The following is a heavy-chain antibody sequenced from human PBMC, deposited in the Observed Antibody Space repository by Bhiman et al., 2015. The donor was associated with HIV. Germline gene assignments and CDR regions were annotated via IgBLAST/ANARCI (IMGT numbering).Heavy chain of an antibody. CDR2: IKQDGSEK. J-gene: IGHJ3*02. CDR1: GFAFSSFG. V-gene: IGHV3-7*03. D-gene: IGHD1-7*01. Sequence: VQLVESGGGVVQPGRSLRLSCAASGFAFSSFGMHWVRQAPGKGLEWVANIKQDGSEKYYVDSVKGRFTISRDNAKNSLYLQMNSLRAEDTAVYYCARGEYNWNYVISFAAFDIWGQGTMVTVSS. CDR3: ARGEYNWNYVISFAAFDI.